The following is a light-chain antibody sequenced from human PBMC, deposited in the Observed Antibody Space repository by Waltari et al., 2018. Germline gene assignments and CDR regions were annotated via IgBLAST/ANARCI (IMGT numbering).Light chain of an antibody. CDR1: QSLLYSYTNKNY. Sequence: DIVMTQSPDSLTVSLGERATINCKSTQSLLYSYTNKNYLAWYQQKPGQSPKLLIYWASTRDSGVPDRFSGSGSGTDFTLTISSLQAEDVAVYYCQQYYSTPVTFGQGTKLEMK. J-gene: IGKJ1*01. V-gene: IGKV4-1*01. CDR2: WAS. CDR3: QQYYSTPVT.